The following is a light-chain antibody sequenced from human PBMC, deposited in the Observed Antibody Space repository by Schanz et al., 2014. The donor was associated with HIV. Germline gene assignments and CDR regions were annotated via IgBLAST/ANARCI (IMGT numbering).Light chain of an antibody. CDR2: DVS. CDR3: SSYTSSSTDVI. Sequence: QSALTQPRSVSGSPGQSVTISCTGTSSDVGGYNYVSWYQQHPGKAPKLMIYDVSKRPSGVPDRFSGSKSGNTASLTISGLQAEDEADYYCSSYTSSSTDVIFGGGTKLTVL. V-gene: IGLV2-11*01. CDR1: SSDVGGYNY. J-gene: IGLJ2*01.